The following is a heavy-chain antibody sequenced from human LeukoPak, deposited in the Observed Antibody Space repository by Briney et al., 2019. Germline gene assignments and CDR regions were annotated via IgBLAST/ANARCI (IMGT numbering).Heavy chain of an antibody. CDR1: GFTFSSYD. CDR3: AKGDSSGYSRNWFDP. Sequence: GGSLRLSCAASGFTFSSYDMHWVRQATGKGLEWVSAIGTAGDTYYPGSVKGRFTISRENAKNSLYLQMNSLRAEDTAVYYCAKGDSSGYSRNWFDPWGQGTLVTVSS. V-gene: IGHV3-13*01. J-gene: IGHJ5*02. CDR2: IGTAGDT. D-gene: IGHD3-22*01.